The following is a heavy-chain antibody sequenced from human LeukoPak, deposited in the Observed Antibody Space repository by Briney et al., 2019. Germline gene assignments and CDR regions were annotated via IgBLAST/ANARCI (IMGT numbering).Heavy chain of an antibody. Sequence: YLTLSCAVPGFTFSSYWLSWVRRAPGKGLEWVANIKQDGSEKYYVDSVKGGFTISRDNVKNTLYLQMNSLRAEDTAEYYCARLLGHFDLWGRGTLVTVSS. CDR1: GFTFSSYW. D-gene: IGHD3-16*01. CDR3: ARLLGHFDL. J-gene: IGHJ2*01. CDR2: IKQDGSEK. V-gene: IGHV3-7*05.